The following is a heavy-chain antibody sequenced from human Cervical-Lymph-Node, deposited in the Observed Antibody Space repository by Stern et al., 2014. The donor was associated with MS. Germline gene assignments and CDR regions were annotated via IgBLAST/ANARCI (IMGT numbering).Heavy chain of an antibody. D-gene: IGHD4-11*01. Sequence: VQLLESGAEVKKPGASVKVSCKASGYTRSSYYMHWVRQAPGQGLEWMGMINPGAGRTSYAEKFRGRVTMTKDTSTSTVIMELSSLRSEDTAVYFCARDLDNTDSNYEVVYWGQGTLVIVSS. J-gene: IGHJ4*02. CDR3: ARDLDNTDSNYEVVY. CDR2: INPGAGRT. CDR1: GYTRSSYY. V-gene: IGHV1-46*01.